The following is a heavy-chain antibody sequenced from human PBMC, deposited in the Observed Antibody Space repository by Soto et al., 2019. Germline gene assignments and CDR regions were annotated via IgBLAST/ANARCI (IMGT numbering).Heavy chain of an antibody. CDR2: IIPILGIA. Sequence: SCKASGGTFGSYTIIWVRQAPGQGLEWMGRIIPILGIANYAQKFQGRVTITADKSTSTAYMELSSLRSEDTAVYYCAMGHCSGGSCYGDDAFDIWGQGTMVTVSS. V-gene: IGHV1-69*02. CDR1: GGTFGSYT. D-gene: IGHD2-15*01. CDR3: AMGHCSGGSCYGDDAFDI. J-gene: IGHJ3*02.